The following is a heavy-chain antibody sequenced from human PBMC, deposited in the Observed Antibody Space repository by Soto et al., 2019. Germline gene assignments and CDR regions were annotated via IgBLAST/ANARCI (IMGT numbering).Heavy chain of an antibody. Sequence: SETLSLTCAVSGGSISSGGYSWIWIRQPPGKGLEWTGYIYHSGSTYYNPSLKSRVTISVDRSKNQFSLKLSSVTAADTAVYYCASGSETFDYWGQGTLVTVSS. CDR1: GGSISSGGYS. CDR3: ASGSETFDY. D-gene: IGHD2-15*01. J-gene: IGHJ4*02. CDR2: IYHSGST. V-gene: IGHV4-30-2*01.